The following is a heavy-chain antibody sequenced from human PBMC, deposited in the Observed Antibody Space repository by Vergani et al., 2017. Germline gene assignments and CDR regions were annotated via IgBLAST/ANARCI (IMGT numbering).Heavy chain of an antibody. D-gene: IGHD3-10*01. Sequence: QVQLVESGGGVVQPGRSLRLSCAASGFTFSDYYMSWIRQAPGKGLEWVSYISSSSSYTNYADSVKGRFTISRDNAKNSLYLQMNSLRAEDTAVYYCARDALALNYYGSGSYYTYYYYGMDVWGQGTTVTVSS. CDR2: ISSSSSYT. CDR3: ARDALALNYYGSGSYYTYYYYGMDV. V-gene: IGHV3-11*05. CDR1: GFTFSDYY. J-gene: IGHJ6*02.